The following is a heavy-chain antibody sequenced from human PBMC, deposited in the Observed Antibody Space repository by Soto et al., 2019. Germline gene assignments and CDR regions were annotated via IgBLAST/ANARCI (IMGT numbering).Heavy chain of an antibody. CDR2: INHNGST. Sequence: SETLSLTCAVYGGSFSGYYWSWIRQPPGKGLEWIGEINHNGSTNYNPSLKSRVTISVDTSKNQFSLKLSSVTAADTAVYYCARGPRITMIVVVTPSYGYWGQGTLVTVSS. V-gene: IGHV4-34*01. CDR1: GGSFSGYY. D-gene: IGHD3-22*01. J-gene: IGHJ4*02. CDR3: ARGPRITMIVVVTPSYGY.